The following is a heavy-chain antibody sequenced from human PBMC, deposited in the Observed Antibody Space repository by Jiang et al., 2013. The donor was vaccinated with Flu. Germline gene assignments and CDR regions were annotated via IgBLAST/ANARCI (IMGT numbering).Heavy chain of an antibody. V-gene: IGHV4-4*07. Sequence: KPSETLSLTCTVSGGSISSYYWSWIRQPAGKGLEWIGRIYTSGSTNYNPSLKSRVTMSVDTSKNQFSLKLSSVTAADTAVYYCARDYYGSGSYFDAFDIWGQGTMVTVSS. D-gene: IGHD3-10*01. CDR1: GGSISSYY. CDR3: ARDYYGSGSYFDAFDI. CDR2: IYTSGST. J-gene: IGHJ3*02.